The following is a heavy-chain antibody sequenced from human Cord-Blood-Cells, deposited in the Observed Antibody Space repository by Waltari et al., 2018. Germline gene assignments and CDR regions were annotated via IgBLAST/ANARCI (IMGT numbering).Heavy chain of an antibody. Sequence: QVQLVQSGAEVKKPGASVKVSCKASGYTFTGYYMHWVGQAPGQGLEWMGWINPNSGGTNYAQKFQGRVTMTRDTSIRLRSDDTAVYYCARVVTWAGEVPAAIPTAFDYWGQGTLVTVSS. CDR2: INPNSGGT. CDR1: GYTFTGYY. V-gene: IGHV1-2*02. J-gene: IGHJ4*02. D-gene: IGHD2-2*02. CDR3: ARVVTWAGEVPAAIPTAFDY.